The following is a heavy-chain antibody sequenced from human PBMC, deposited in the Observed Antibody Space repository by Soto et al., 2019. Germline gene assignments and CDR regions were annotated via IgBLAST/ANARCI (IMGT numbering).Heavy chain of an antibody. CDR3: ARDRGAYCGGDCYTDAFDI. V-gene: IGHV3-33*01. Sequence: QVQLVESGGGVVQPGRSLRLSCAASGFTFSSYGMHWVRQAPGKGLEWVAVIWYDGSNKYYADSVKGRFTISRDNSKNTLYLQMNSLRAEDTAVYYCARDRGAYCGGDCYTDAFDIWGQGTMVTVSS. CDR1: GFTFSSYG. D-gene: IGHD2-21*02. J-gene: IGHJ3*02. CDR2: IWYDGSNK.